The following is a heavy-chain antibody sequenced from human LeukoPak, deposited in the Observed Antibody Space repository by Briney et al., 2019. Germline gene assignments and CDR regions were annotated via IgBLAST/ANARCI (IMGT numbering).Heavy chain of an antibody. CDR1: GGSISTSSYC. CDR2: IYYSGRT. CDR3: ARDLWGQQLVTEGGQNWFDP. V-gene: IGHV4-39*07. J-gene: IGHJ5*02. D-gene: IGHD6-13*01. Sequence: SETLSLTCSVSGGSISTSSYCWGWIRQPPGKGLEWIGSIYYSGRTYYNPSLKSRLTISVDTSKNQFSLKLSSVTAADTAVYYCARDLWGQQLVTEGGQNWFDPWGQGTLVTVSS.